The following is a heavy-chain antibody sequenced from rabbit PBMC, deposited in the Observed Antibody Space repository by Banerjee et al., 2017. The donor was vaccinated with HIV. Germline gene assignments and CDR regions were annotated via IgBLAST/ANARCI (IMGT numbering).Heavy chain of an antibody. CDR3: ARRYPGGGDNWYLHL. CDR2: IDVSSGST. Sequence: QSLEESGGDLVKPGASLTLTCTASGLDFSSSYWICWVRQAPGKGLEWIACIDVSSGSTHYASRAKGRFTISKTSSTTVTLQMTSLTAADTATYFCARRYPGGGDNWYLHLWGQGTLVTVS. CDR1: GLDFSSSYW. J-gene: IGHJ4*01. D-gene: IGHD7-1*01. V-gene: IGHV1S40*01.